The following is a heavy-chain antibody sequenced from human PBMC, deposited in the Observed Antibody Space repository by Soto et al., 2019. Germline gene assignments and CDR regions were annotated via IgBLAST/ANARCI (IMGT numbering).Heavy chain of an antibody. V-gene: IGHV4-34*01. D-gene: IGHD3-10*01. CDR1: GGSFSGYY. CDR3: ARGGDYYGSGSYLDY. J-gene: IGHJ4*02. Sequence: SETLSLTCAVYGGSFSGYYWSWIRQPPGKGLEWIGEINHSGSTNYNPSLKSRVTISVDTSKNQFSLKLSSVTAADTAVYYCARGGDYYGSGSYLDYWGQGTLVTVSS. CDR2: INHSGST.